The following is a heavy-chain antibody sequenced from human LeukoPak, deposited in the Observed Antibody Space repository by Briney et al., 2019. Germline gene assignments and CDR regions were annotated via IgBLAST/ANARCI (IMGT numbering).Heavy chain of an antibody. D-gene: IGHD3-22*01. CDR2: ISGSGGST. CDR3: AKAAFDSSGYYGGDYFDY. CDR1: GFTFSTNG. V-gene: IGHV3-23*01. Sequence: GGSLRLSCAASGFTFSTNGMSWVRQAPGKGLEWVSGISGSGGSTYYADSVKGRFTISRDNAKNSLYLQMNSLRAEDTALYYCAKAAFDSSGYYGGDYFDYWGQGTLVTVSS. J-gene: IGHJ4*02.